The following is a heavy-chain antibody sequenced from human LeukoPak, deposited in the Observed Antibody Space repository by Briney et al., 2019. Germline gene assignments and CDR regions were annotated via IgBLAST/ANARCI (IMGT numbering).Heavy chain of an antibody. CDR2: ISSSSSYI. CDR3: ARESSGRILEWPVFSSPYNWSDP. D-gene: IGHD3-3*01. J-gene: IGHJ5*02. V-gene: IGHV3-21*01. CDR1: GFTFSSYS. Sequence: GGSLRLSCAASGFTFSSYSMNWVRQAPGKGLEWVSSISSSSSYIDYADSVKGRFTISRDNAKNSLYLQMNSLRAEDTAVYYCARESSGRILEWPVFSSPYNWSDPWGQGTLVTVSS.